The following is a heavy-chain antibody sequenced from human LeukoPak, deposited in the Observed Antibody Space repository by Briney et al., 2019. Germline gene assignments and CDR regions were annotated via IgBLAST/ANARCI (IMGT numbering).Heavy chain of an antibody. D-gene: IGHD1-26*01. J-gene: IGHJ4*02. CDR3: ARVEAGGSYHFDY. Sequence: PGGSLRLSCAASRFTFSNYWMHWVRQAPGKGLVWVSRINSDGSSTSYADSVKGRFTISRDNAKNTLYLQMNSLRAEDTAVYYCARVEAGGSYHFDYWGQGTLVTVSS. CDR1: RFTFSNYW. CDR2: INSDGSST. V-gene: IGHV3-74*01.